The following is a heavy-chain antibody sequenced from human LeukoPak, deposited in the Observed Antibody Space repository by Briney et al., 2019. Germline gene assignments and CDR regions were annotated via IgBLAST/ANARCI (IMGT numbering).Heavy chain of an antibody. CDR2: INPSGGST. J-gene: IGHJ4*02. CDR3: ARVMAKSSIAASLDY. V-gene: IGHV1-46*01. Sequence: ASVKVSCKASGYTFTSYYMHWVRQAPGQGLEWMGIINPSGGSTGYAQKFQGRVTMTRDTSTSTVYMELSSLRSEDTAVYYRARVMAKSSIAASLDYWGQGTLVTVSS. D-gene: IGHD6-6*01. CDR1: GYTFTSYY.